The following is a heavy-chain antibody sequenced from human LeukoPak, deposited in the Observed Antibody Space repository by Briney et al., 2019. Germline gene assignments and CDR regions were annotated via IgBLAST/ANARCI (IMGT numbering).Heavy chain of an antibody. CDR2: IYYSGST. Sequence: SETLSLTCTVSGGSISSYYWSWIRQPPGKGLEWIGYIYYSGSTNYNPSLKNRVTISVDTSKNQFSLKLSSVTAADTAVYYCARSSTSGYYYYYYMDVWGKGTTVTVSS. D-gene: IGHD2-2*01. J-gene: IGHJ6*03. V-gene: IGHV4-59*08. CDR3: ARSSTSGYYYYYYMDV. CDR1: GGSISSYY.